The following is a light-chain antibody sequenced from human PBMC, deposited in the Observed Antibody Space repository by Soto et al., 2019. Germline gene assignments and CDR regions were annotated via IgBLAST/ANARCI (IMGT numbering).Light chain of an antibody. V-gene: IGKV3-15*01. CDR2: GAS. CDR1: QSVSSN. J-gene: IGKJ2*01. Sequence: EIVMTQSPATLSVPPGERATLSCRASQSVSSNLAWYQQKPGQAPRLLIYGASTRATGIPARFSGGGSGTEFTLTISSLQSEDFAVYYCQQYGTSLTFGQGTKLEIK. CDR3: QQYGTSLT.